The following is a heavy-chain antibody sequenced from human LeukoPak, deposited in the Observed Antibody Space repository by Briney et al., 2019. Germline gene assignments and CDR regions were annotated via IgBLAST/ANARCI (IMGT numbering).Heavy chain of an antibody. CDR1: GGXISSSSQY. V-gene: IGHV4-39*07. J-gene: IGHJ4*02. CDR2: ISESGTT. CDR3: ARDPNSAL. D-gene: IGHD2-21*01. Sequence: SETLSLTCTVSGGXISSSSQYWAWIRQPPGKGLEWLATISESGTTYYNPSLKSRVTISVDTSKNQFSLKLSSVTAADTAVYYCARDPNSALWGQGTLVTVSS.